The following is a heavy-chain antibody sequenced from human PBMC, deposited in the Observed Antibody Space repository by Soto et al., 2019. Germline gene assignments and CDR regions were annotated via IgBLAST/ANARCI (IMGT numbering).Heavy chain of an antibody. V-gene: IGHV1-8*01. J-gene: IGHJ4*02. D-gene: IGHD2-2*02. CDR3: ATEATIRGDDY. CDR2: MNPNSGNT. CDR1: GYTFTSYD. Sequence: QVQLVQSGAEVKKPGASVKISCKASGYTFTSYDINWVRQATGQGLEWMGWMNPNSGNTGYAQKFQGRVTMTSNTSISTASMELSSLRSEYTAVYYCATEATIRGDDYWGQGTLVSVSS.